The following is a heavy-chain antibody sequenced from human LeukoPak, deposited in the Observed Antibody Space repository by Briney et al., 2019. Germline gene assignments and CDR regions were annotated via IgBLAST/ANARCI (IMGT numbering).Heavy chain of an antibody. J-gene: IGHJ4*02. CDR2: IYYSGST. V-gene: IGHV4-59*01. CDR1: GGSISSYY. D-gene: IGHD5-24*01. Sequence: TSETLSLTCTVSGGSISSYYWSWIRQPPGKGLEWIGYIYYSGSTNYNPSHKSRVTISVDTSKNQFSLKLSSVTAADTAVYYCASLDGGDGYNHFDYWGQGTLVTVSS. CDR3: ASLDGGDGYNHFDY.